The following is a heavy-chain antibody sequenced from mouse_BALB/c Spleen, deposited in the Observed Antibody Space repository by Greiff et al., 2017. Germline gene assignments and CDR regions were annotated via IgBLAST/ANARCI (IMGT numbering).Heavy chain of an antibody. Sequence: QVQLQQPGAELVRPGASVKLSCKASGYTFTSYWINWVKQRPGQGLEWIGNIYPSDRYTNYNQKFKDKATLTVDKSSSTAYMQLSSPTSEDSAVYYCTRYGNYPYYFDYWGQGTTLTVSS. D-gene: IGHD2-1*01. CDR2: IYPSDRYT. J-gene: IGHJ2*01. CDR1: GYTFTSYW. CDR3: TRYGNYPYYFDY. V-gene: IGHV1-69*02.